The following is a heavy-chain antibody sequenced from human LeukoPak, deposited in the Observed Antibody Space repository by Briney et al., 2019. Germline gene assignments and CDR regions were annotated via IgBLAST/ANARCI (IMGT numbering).Heavy chain of an antibody. V-gene: IGHV4-39*07. J-gene: IGHJ3*02. CDR2: IYYSGST. CDR3: ARGPDDAFDI. CDR1: GGSISSSSYY. Sequence: PSETLSLTCTVSGGSISSSSYYWGWIRQPPGKGLEWIGSIYYSGSTYYNPSLKSRVTMSVDTSKNQSSLKLSSVTAADTAVYYCARGPDDAFDIWGQGTMVTVSS.